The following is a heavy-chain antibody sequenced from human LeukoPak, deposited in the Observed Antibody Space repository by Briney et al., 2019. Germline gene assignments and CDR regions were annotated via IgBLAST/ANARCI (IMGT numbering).Heavy chain of an antibody. Sequence: ASVKVSCKASGYTFTNYGFSWVRQAPGQGLEWMGWISPYNGYTNYAQKSQGRVTMTADTSTSTAYMELRSLISDDTAVYYCATWYCSGTSCYADGLGVWGQGTTVTVSS. V-gene: IGHV1-18*01. CDR1: GYTFTNYG. CDR3: ATWYCSGTSCYADGLGV. J-gene: IGHJ6*02. CDR2: ISPYNGYT. D-gene: IGHD2-2*01.